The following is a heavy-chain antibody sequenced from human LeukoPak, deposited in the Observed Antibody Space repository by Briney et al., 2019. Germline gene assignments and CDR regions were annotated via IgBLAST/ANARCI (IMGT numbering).Heavy chain of an antibody. Sequence: GGSLRLSCAASGFTFSSYSMNWVRQAPGKGLEWVAVISYDGSNKYYADSVKGRFTISRDNSKNTLYLQMNSLRAEDTAVYYCARDHYYDSSGYRGSLDYWGQGTLVTVSS. D-gene: IGHD3-22*01. V-gene: IGHV3-30*03. J-gene: IGHJ4*02. CDR3: ARDHYYDSSGYRGSLDY. CDR1: GFTFSSYS. CDR2: ISYDGSNK.